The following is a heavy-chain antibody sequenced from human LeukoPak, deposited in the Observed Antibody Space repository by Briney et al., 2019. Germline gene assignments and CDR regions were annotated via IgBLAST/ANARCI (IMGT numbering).Heavy chain of an antibody. V-gene: IGHV1-18*01. CDR3: AREYYYDSSGYSDY. CDR2: ISAYNGNT. D-gene: IGHD3-22*01. J-gene: IGHJ4*02. CDR1: GYTFTSYG. Sequence: ASVKVSCKASGYTFTSYGISWARQAPGQGLEWMGWISAYNGNTNYAQKLQGRVTMTTDTSTSTAYMELRSLRSDDTAVYYCAREYYYDSSGYSDYWGQGTLVTVSS.